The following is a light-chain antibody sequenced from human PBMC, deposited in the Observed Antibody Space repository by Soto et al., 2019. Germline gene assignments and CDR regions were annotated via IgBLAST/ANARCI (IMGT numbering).Light chain of an antibody. CDR1: QSISNW. CDR3: QQYNSYSPYT. Sequence: DIQMTQSPSTLSASVGDRVTITCRASQSISNWLAWYQQKPGKAPKLLIYKASSLESGVPSRFSGSGSGTEFTLTISSLQPDDVATYYCQQYNSYSPYTFGQGTKLEIK. CDR2: KAS. J-gene: IGKJ2*01. V-gene: IGKV1-5*03.